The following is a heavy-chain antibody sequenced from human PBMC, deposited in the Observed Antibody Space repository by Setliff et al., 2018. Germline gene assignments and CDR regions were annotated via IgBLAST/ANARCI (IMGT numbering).Heavy chain of an antibody. Sequence: PGESLKISCEVSGYSFTNYWIGWVRQTPGKGLEWMAIIYPADSDTRYNPSFQGQVTISADKSIGTAYLQWSSLKASDTAMYYCARPREPFRGQAASSYFDYWGQGTLVTVSS. D-gene: IGHD2-15*01. J-gene: IGHJ4*02. CDR2: IYPADSDT. CDR3: ARPREPFRGQAASSYFDY. CDR1: GYSFTNYW. V-gene: IGHV5-51*01.